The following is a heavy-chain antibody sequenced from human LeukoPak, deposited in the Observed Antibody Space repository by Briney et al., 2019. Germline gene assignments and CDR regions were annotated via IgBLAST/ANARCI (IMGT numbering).Heavy chain of an antibody. CDR2: ISWNSGSI. Sequence: GRSLRLSCAASGFTFDDYAMHWVRQAPGKGLEWVSGISWNSGSIGYADSVKGRFTISRDNAKNSLYLQMNSLRAEDTALYYCAKDLRGSLGMDVWGQGTTVTVSS. CDR3: AKDLRGSLGMDV. CDR1: GFTFDDYA. V-gene: IGHV3-9*01. J-gene: IGHJ6*02.